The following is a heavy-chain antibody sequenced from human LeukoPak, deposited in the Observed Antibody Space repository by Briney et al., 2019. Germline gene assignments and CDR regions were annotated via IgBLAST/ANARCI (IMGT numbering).Heavy chain of an antibody. CDR1: GFTVSSNY. D-gene: IGHD3-3*01. V-gene: IGHV3-66*02. J-gene: IGHJ4*02. Sequence: PGGSLRLSCAASGFTVSSNYMSWVRQAPGKGLEWVSVIYSGGSTYYADSGKGRFTISRDNSKNTLYLQMNSLRAEDTAVYYCASVGPSYDFWSGYYRDFDYWGQGTLVTVSS. CDR3: ASVGPSYDFWSGYYRDFDY. CDR2: IYSGGST.